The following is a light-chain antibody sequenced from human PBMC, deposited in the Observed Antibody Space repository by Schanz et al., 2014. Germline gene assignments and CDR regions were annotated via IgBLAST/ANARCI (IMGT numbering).Light chain of an antibody. V-gene: IGKV3D-11*01. J-gene: IGKJ1*01. Sequence: EIVLTQSPATLSLSPGERATLSCRASQGVSSYLAWYQQKPGQAPRLLIYATSNRATGIPDRFSGSGSGTDFTLTISRLEPEDFAVYFCHQFGYSSWTFGQGTKVEI. CDR3: HQFGYSSWT. CDR2: ATS. CDR1: QGVSSY.